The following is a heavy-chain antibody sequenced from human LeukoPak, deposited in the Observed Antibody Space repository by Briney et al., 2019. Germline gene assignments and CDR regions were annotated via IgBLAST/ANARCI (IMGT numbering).Heavy chain of an antibody. CDR3: ARATMVRGFSIF. CDR2: ISSSGSTI. D-gene: IGHD3-10*01. J-gene: IGHJ4*02. Sequence: GGSLRLSCAASGFTFSSYEMNWVRQAPGKGLEWVSYISSSGSTIYYADSVKGRFTISRDNAKNSLYLQMNSLRAEDTAVYYCARATMVRGFSIFWGQGTLVTVSS. CDR1: GFTFSSYE. V-gene: IGHV3-48*03.